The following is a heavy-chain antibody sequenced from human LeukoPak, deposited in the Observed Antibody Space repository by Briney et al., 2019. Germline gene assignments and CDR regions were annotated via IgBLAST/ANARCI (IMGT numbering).Heavy chain of an antibody. V-gene: IGHV3-21*01. J-gene: IGHJ4*02. Sequence: GGSLRLSCVASGFSFSSSSMNWVRQAPGKGLEWVSSISSSSTYMFYADSVRGRFTISRDNAKNSLYLQMNSLRAEDTAVYYCARDRGSGWHTFDYWGQGTLVTVSS. CDR2: ISSSSTYM. CDR1: GFSFSSSS. D-gene: IGHD6-19*01. CDR3: ARDRGSGWHTFDY.